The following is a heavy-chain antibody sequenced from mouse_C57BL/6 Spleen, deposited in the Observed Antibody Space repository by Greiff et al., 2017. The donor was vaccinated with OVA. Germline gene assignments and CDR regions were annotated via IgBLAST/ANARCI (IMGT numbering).Heavy chain of an antibody. J-gene: IGHJ2*01. CDR3: TRGFDY. CDR1: GYTFTDYE. V-gene: IGHV1-15*01. Sequence: VQLQQSGAELVRPGASVTLSCKASGYTFTDYEMHWVKQTPVHGLEWIGAIDPETGGTAYNQKFKGKAILTADKSSSTAYMELRSLTSADSAVYYCTRGFDYWGQGTTLTVSS. CDR2: IDPETGGT.